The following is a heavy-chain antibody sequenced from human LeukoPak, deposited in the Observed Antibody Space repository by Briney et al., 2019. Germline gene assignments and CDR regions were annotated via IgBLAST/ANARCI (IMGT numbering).Heavy chain of an antibody. CDR2: IYSSGST. D-gene: IGHD6-19*01. Sequence: GGPLSLSCAGSGFIVSSSYTSWVRKAQGKGLEWVSAIYSSGSTDCADSVRGRFTIARDTSKNMVYLQMNSLTAEDTAIYYCARRTGAAPGEFFLHWGQGTLVTVSS. V-gene: IGHV3-53*01. CDR1: GFIVSSSY. CDR3: ARRTGAAPGEFFLH. J-gene: IGHJ1*01.